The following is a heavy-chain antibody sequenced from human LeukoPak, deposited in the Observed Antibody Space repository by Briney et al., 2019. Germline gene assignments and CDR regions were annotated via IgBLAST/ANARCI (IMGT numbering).Heavy chain of an antibody. CDR2: INHSGST. CDR1: GGSFSGYY. Sequence: SETLSLTCAVYGGSFSGYYWSWFRQPPGKGLEWIGEINHSGSTNYNPSLKSRVTISVDTSKNQFSLKLSSVTAADTAVYYCARGLRNWFDPWGQGTLVTVSS. J-gene: IGHJ5*02. V-gene: IGHV4-34*01. CDR3: ARGLRNWFDP.